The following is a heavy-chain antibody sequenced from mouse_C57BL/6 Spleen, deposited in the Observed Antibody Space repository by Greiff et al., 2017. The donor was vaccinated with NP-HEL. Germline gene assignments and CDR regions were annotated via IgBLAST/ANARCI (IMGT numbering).Heavy chain of an antibody. D-gene: IGHD1-1*01. V-gene: IGHV1-69*01. CDR2: IDPSDSYT. CDR1: GYTFTSYW. J-gene: IGHJ1*03. Sequence: QVQLQQPGAELVMPGASVKLSCKASGYTFTSYWMHWVKQRPGQGLEWIGEIDPSDSYTNYNQKFKGKSTLTVDKSSSTAYMQLSSLTSEDSAVYYCARVPPFGYGSSYDWYLDVWGTGTTVTVSS. CDR3: ARVPPFGYGSSYDWYLDV.